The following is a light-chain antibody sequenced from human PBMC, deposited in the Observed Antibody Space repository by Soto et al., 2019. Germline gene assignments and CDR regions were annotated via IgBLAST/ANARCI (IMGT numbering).Light chain of an antibody. Sequence: EIVLTQSPGTLSLSPGETAALSCRASQSISSAYLAWYQQKPGQAPRLLIYDASTRATGIPDRFSGSGSGTDFTLTISRLEPEDFAVYYCQQYDSSPGTFGQGTKVEVK. J-gene: IGKJ1*01. V-gene: IGKV3-20*01. CDR1: QSISSAY. CDR3: QQYDSSPGT. CDR2: DAS.